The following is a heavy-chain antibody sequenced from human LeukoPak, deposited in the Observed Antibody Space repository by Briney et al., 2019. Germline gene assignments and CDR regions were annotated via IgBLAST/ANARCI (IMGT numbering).Heavy chain of an antibody. CDR1: GFTLSSYA. Sequence: GGSLRLSCAASGFTLSSYAMYWVRQAPGMGLEWVAVISYDGTDKNYADSVKGRFTISRDNSKNALYLQMNGLRAEDTAVYSCARSSGNYFSYYYMDVWGKGTTVTVSS. D-gene: IGHD3-10*01. CDR3: ARSSGNYFSYYYMDV. CDR2: ISYDGTDK. V-gene: IGHV3-30*01. J-gene: IGHJ6*03.